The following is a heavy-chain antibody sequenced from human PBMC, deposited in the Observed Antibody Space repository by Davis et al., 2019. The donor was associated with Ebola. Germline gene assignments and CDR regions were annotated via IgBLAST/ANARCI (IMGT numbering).Heavy chain of an antibody. V-gene: IGHV4-34*01. CDR1: GGSFSGYY. Sequence: SETLSLTCAVYGGSFSGYYWSWIRQPPGKGLEWIGEINHSGSTYYNPSLKSRVTISVDTSKNQFSLKLSSVTAADTAVYYCASLYPFEYYFDYWGQGTLVTVSS. J-gene: IGHJ4*02. CDR3: ASLYPFEYYFDY. CDR2: INHSGST. D-gene: IGHD2-2*02.